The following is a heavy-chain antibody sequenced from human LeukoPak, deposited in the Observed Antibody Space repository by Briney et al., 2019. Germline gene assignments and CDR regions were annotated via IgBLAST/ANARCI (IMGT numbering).Heavy chain of an antibody. CDR1: GFTFSSYG. CDR2: ISYDGSNK. D-gene: IGHD3-10*01. CDR3: AKGGYGSGSYYPDY. J-gene: IGHJ4*02. Sequence: PGGSLRLSCAASGFTFSSYGMHWVRQAPGKGLEWVAVISYDGSNKYYADSVKGRFTISRDNSKNTLYLQMNSLRAEDTAVYYCAKGGYGSGSYYPDYWGQGTLVTVSS. V-gene: IGHV3-30*18.